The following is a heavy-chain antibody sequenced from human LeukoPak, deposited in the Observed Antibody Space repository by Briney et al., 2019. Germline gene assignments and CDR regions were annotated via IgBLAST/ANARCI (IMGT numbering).Heavy chain of an antibody. CDR2: IYYSGST. J-gene: IGHJ4*02. CDR3: ARVAAAGTPIFDY. CDR1: GGSISSYY. D-gene: IGHD6-13*01. Sequence: SETLSLTCNVSGGSISSYYWSWIRQPPGKGLEWIGYIYYSGSTNYNPSLKSRVTISVDTSKNQFSLKLSSVTAADTAVYYCARVAAAGTPIFDYWGQGTLVTVSS. V-gene: IGHV4-59*01.